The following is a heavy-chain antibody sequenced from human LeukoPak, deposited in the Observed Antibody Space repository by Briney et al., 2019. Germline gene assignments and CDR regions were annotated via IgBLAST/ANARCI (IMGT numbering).Heavy chain of an antibody. V-gene: IGHV4-59*01. CDR2: IYYSGST. D-gene: IGHD3-22*01. J-gene: IGHJ4*02. CDR1: GGSISSYY. CDR3: ARDSYYDSSGYQFDY. Sequence: PSETLSLTCTVSGGSISSYYWSWVRQPPGKGLEWIGYIYYSGSTNYNPSLKSRVTISVDTSKNQLSLKLSSVTAADTAVYYCARDSYYDSSGYQFDYWGQGTLVTVSS.